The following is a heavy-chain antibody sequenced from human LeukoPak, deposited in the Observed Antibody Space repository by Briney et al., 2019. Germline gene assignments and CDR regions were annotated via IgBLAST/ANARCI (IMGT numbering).Heavy chain of an antibody. D-gene: IGHD6-19*01. CDR1: GGSFSSHY. CDR2: INPRGST. J-gene: IGHJ6*04. Sequence: PSETLSLTCGVSGGSFSSHYWTWIRQPPGKGLEWIGEINPRGSTNYNPSLESRVTVSADTSRNQLSLGLTSVTAADSAVYFCARGPRQGSAWSWGPKEKSYQYMDVWGTGTTVIVSS. V-gene: IGHV4-34*01. CDR3: ARGPRQGSAWSWGPKEKSYQYMDV.